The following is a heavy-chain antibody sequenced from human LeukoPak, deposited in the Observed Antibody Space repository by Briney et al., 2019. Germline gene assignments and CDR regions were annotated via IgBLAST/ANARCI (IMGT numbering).Heavy chain of an antibody. CDR3: ASHYDTSGYHYFDF. J-gene: IGHJ4*02. CDR2: ISGSVGST. V-gene: IGHV3-23*01. D-gene: IGHD3-22*01. CDR1: GFTFSSYA. Sequence: GGSLRLSCAASGFTFSSYAMSWVRQAPGKGLEWVSAISGSVGSTYYADSVKGRFTISRDSSKNTLYLQMNSLRAEDTAVYYCASHYDTSGYHYFDFRGQGTLVTVSS.